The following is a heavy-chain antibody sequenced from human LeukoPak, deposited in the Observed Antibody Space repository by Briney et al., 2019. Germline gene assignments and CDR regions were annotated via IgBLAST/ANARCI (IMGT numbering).Heavy chain of an antibody. Sequence: ASVKVSCKASGYTFTGYYMHWVRQAPGQALEWIGWISGFNGNTNYAQKFQGRVTMTTDTSSSTVYMELRSLRSDDTAVYYCARDRSQVVHDYWGQGTLVTVSS. D-gene: IGHD2-21*01. V-gene: IGHV1-18*04. CDR1: GYTFTGYY. CDR3: ARDRSQVVHDY. J-gene: IGHJ4*02. CDR2: ISGFNGNT.